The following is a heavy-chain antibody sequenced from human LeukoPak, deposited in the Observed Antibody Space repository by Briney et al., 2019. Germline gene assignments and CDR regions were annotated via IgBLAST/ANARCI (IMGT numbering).Heavy chain of an antibody. CDR2: MNPNSGNT. V-gene: IGHV1-8*01. J-gene: IGHJ6*03. Sequence: GASVSVSCKASGYTFTSYDINWVRQAPGQGLEWMGWMNPNSGNTGYAQKFQGRVTMTRNTSISTAYMELSSLRSEDTAVYYCARGGGSYYLRYYYYYMDVWGKGTTVTVSS. D-gene: IGHD1-26*01. CDR3: ARGGGSYYLRYYYYYMDV. CDR1: GYTFTSYD.